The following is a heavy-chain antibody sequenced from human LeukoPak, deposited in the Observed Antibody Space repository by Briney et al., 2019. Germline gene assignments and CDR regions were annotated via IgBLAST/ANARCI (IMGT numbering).Heavy chain of an antibody. CDR3: ARGSRWLQFDY. V-gene: IGHV4-34*01. J-gene: IGHJ4*02. CDR2: INHSGST. Sequence: SSETLSLTCAVYGGSFSGYYWSWIRQPPGKGLEWIGEINHSGSTNYNPSLKSRVTISVDTSKNQFSLKLSSVTAADTAVYYCARGSRWLQFDYWGQGTLVTASS. CDR1: GGSFSGYY. D-gene: IGHD5-24*01.